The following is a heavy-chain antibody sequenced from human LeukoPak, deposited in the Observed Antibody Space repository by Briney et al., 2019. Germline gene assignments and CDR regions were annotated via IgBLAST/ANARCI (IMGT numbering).Heavy chain of an antibody. V-gene: IGHV4-34*01. Sequence: GEINHSGSTTYNPSLKSRVTISVDTSKNQFSLKLSSVTAADTAVYYCARSLSYYYYYMDVWGKGTTVTVSS. J-gene: IGHJ6*03. CDR3: ARSLSYYYYYMDV. D-gene: IGHD2/OR15-2a*01. CDR2: INHSGST.